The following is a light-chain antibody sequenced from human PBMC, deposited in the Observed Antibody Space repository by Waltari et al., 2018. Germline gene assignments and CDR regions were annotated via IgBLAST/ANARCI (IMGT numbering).Light chain of an antibody. J-gene: IGKJ5*01. Sequence: DIQMTQSPSTLSASVGDRVTITCRASQSISDWVAWYQHKPGKAPNLLIYEASSLESGVPSRFSGSGSGAEFTLTISSLQPDDFATYDCQHYNIYPLMFGQGTRLEIK. CDR2: EAS. V-gene: IGKV1-5*03. CDR1: QSISDW. CDR3: QHYNIYPLM.